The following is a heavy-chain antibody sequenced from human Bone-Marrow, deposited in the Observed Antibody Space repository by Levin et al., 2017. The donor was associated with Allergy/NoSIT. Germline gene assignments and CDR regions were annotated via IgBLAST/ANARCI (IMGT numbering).Heavy chain of an antibody. CDR1: GFTFGDYA. CDR3: SRARMGGFQLIFRLADY. D-gene: IGHD2-2*01. V-gene: IGHV3-49*03. CDR2: IRSKAYGGTT. Sequence: GGSLRLSCIGSGFTFGDYAMNWFRQAPGKGLEWVGFIRSKAYGGTTEYAASVKGRFIISRDDSRSIAYLQMNNLKPDDTAVYYCSRARMGGFQLIFRLADYWGQGTLVTVSS. J-gene: IGHJ4*02.